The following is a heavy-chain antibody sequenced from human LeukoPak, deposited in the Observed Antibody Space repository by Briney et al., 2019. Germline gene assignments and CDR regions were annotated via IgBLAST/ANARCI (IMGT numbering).Heavy chain of an antibody. Sequence: SETLSLTCTVSGGSISSYYWSWIRQPPGKGLEWIGEINHSGSTNYNPSLKRRVTISIDTSKNQFSLKLRFVTAADTAVYYCTRGNRGDNWNDPVIGFDIWGQGTMVTVSS. CDR1: GGSISSYY. CDR2: INHSGST. V-gene: IGHV4-34*01. J-gene: IGHJ3*02. D-gene: IGHD1-1*01. CDR3: TRGNRGDNWNDPVIGFDI.